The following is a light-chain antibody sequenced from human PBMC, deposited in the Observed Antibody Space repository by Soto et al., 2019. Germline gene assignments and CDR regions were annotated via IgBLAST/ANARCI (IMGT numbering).Light chain of an antibody. CDR2: DTS. Sequence: IVLTQSPATLSFSPGDRDTLSCRASQSVSSSLGWYQQKPGQAPRLLIYDTSNRATGIPARFSGSGSGTDFTLTISSLEPEDFAVYYCQQRSNWPLTFGGGTKVDIK. J-gene: IGKJ4*01. CDR1: QSVSSS. CDR3: QQRSNWPLT. V-gene: IGKV3-11*01.